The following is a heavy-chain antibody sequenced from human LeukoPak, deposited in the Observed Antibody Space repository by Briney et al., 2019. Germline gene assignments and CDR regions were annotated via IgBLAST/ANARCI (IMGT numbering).Heavy chain of an antibody. CDR1: GGSISSGGYS. CDR3: ARGFFDYGDSFDY. Sequence: SETLSLTCAVSGGSISSGGYSWSWIWQPPGKGLEWIGYIYHSGSTYYNPSLKSRVTISVDRSKNQFSLKLSSVTAADTAVYYCARGFFDYGDSFDYWGQGTLVTVSS. CDR2: IYHSGST. J-gene: IGHJ4*02. D-gene: IGHD4-17*01. V-gene: IGHV4-30-2*01.